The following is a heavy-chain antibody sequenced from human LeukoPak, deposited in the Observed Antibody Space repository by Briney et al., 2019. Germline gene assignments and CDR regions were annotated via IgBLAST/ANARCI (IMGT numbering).Heavy chain of an antibody. CDR2: LHANGDEK. CDR1: GFIVNSYA. V-gene: IGHV3-7*01. Sequence: GGSLRLSCAASGFIVNSYAMSWVRQAPGKGLEWVARLHANGDEKNFVGSVQGRFTVSRDNAKNSLYLQMNSLRVEDTAVYYCARGGYSFDYLGQGTLVTVSS. CDR3: ARGGYSFDY. D-gene: IGHD5-12*01. J-gene: IGHJ4*02.